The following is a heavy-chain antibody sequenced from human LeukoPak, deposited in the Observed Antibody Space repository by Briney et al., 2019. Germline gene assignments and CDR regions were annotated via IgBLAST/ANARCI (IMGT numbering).Heavy chain of an antibody. J-gene: IGHJ4*02. D-gene: IGHD6-13*01. Sequence: SGTLSLTCDVSGGSISSNNWWSWVRKPPGKGLEWIGEIYHSGRTNYNPSLKSRVTIAVDKSKNQFSLKLTSVTAADTAVYYCAARAPGGSSSWYPPTDYWGQGTLVTVSS. CDR2: IYHSGRT. CDR3: AARAPGGSSSWYPPTDY. V-gene: IGHV4-4*02. CDR1: GGSISSNNW.